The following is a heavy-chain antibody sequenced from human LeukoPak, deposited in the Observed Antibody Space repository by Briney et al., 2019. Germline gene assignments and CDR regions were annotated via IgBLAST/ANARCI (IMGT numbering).Heavy chain of an antibody. CDR3: ARDLPSRAAFDI. J-gene: IGHJ3*02. V-gene: IGHV4-61*08. CDR2: IYYSGST. CDR1: GGSISSGDYY. Sequence: SETLSLTCTVSGGSISSGDYYWSWIRQPPGKGLEWIGYIYYSGSTNYNPSLKSRVTISVDTSKNQFSLKLSSVTAADTALYYCARDLPSRAAFDIWGQGTMVTVSS.